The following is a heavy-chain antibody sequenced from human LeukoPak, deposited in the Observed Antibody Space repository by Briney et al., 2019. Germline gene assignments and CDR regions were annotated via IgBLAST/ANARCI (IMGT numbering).Heavy chain of an antibody. Sequence: VASVKVSCKASGYTFTNYYMHCVRQAPGQALEWMGIINPSGGSPSYAQKFQGRVTMTRDTSTSTVYMELSSLRTEDTAVYYCAKGEGGALGIPHPYYFDYWGQGNVVTVSS. J-gene: IGHJ4*02. CDR2: INPSGGSP. D-gene: IGHD3-16*01. CDR1: GYTFTNYY. V-gene: IGHV1-46*01. CDR3: AKGEGGALGIPHPYYFDY.